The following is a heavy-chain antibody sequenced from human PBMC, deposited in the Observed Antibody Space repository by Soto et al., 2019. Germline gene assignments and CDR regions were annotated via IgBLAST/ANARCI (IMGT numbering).Heavy chain of an antibody. CDR2: ISGSGGST. V-gene: IGHV3-23*01. CDR1: GLTFSSYA. CDR3: AKDDSSGYSPKAFDI. Sequence: RLSCAASGLTFSSYAMSWVRQAPVKGLEWVSAISGSGGSTYYADSVKGRFTISRDNSKNTLYLQMNSLRAEDTAVYYCAKDDSSGYSPKAFDIWGQGTMVTV. J-gene: IGHJ3*02. D-gene: IGHD3-22*01.